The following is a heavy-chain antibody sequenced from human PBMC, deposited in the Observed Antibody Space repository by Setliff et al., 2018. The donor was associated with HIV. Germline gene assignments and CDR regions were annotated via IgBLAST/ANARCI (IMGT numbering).Heavy chain of an antibody. J-gene: IGHJ4*02. CDR1: GFTFRSHG. CDR2: IWYDGSNT. V-gene: IGHV3-33*01. CDR3: ARWGTPKIPDY. D-gene: IGHD3-16*01. Sequence: PGESLRLSCAGSGFTFRSHGMHWVRQAPGKGLEWVAVIWYDGSNTYYADSVQGRFTISRDNSKNILYLQMNSLRAEDTAVYYCARWGTPKIPDYRGQGTLVTVSS.